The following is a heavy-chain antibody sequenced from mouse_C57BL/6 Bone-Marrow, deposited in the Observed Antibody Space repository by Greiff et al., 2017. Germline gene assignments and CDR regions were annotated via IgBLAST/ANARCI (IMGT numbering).Heavy chain of an antibody. D-gene: IGHD4-1*01. V-gene: IGHV1-82*01. CDR1: GYAFSSSW. J-gene: IGHJ2*01. CDR2: IYPGDGDT. CDR3: ASSNWDALN. Sequence: QVQLQQSGPELVKPGASVTISCKASGYAFSSSWMNWVKQRPGKGLEWIGRIYPGDGDTNYNGKFKGKATLTADKSSSTAYMQLSSLTSEDSAVYFCASSNWDALNWGQGTTLTVSS.